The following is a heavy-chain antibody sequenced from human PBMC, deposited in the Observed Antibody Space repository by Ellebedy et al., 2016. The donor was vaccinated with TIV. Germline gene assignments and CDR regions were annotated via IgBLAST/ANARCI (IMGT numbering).Heavy chain of an antibody. Sequence: SVKVSCXASGGTFSSYAISWVRQAPGQGPEWMGGIIPIFGTANYAQKFQGRVTITADESTSTAYMELSSLRSEDTAVYYCARPPGGSYQWAFDYWGQGTLVTVSS. V-gene: IGHV1-69*13. CDR1: GGTFSSYA. CDR3: ARPPGGSYQWAFDY. D-gene: IGHD1-26*01. J-gene: IGHJ4*02. CDR2: IIPIFGTA.